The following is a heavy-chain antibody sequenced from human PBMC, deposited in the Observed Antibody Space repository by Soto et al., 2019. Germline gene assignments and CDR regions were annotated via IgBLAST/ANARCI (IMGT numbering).Heavy chain of an antibody. D-gene: IGHD3-16*01. V-gene: IGHV4-61*01. J-gene: IGHJ5*02. CDR1: VGFVSSASYF. CDR3: SRMRLGEVTYWFDP. Sequence: QVQLQESGPGLVKPSETLSLTCTVSVGFVSSASYFWSWIRQPPGKEMEFIAYVYYTGTTKYSPSLKSRASIALDTSKNQFYLNLSSVTPAATAIYYCSRMRLGEVTYWFDPWGQGILVTVS. CDR2: VYYTGTT.